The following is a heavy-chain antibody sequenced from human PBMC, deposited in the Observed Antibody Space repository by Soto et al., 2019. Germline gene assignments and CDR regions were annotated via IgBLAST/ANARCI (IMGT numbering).Heavy chain of an antibody. Sequence: QVQLVQSGAEVKKPGASVRVSCKASGYSFSSYAIHWVRQAPGQRLECMGWINAANGNTRYSQNFQGRVTITRDTSATTAYMDLSRLTSEDTAVYYCARSGGLDYWGQGTPITVSS. CDR3: ARSGGLDY. CDR2: INAANGNT. V-gene: IGHV1-3*01. J-gene: IGHJ4*02. CDR1: GYSFSSYA. D-gene: IGHD3-10*01.